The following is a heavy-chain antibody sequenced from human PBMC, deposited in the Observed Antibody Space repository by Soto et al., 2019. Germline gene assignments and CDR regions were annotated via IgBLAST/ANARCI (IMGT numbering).Heavy chain of an antibody. CDR2: MNPNSGNT. V-gene: IGHV1-8*01. Sequence: ASVKVSCKASGYTFTSYDINWVRQATGQGLEWMGWMNPNSGNTGYAQKFQGRVTMTRNTSISTAYMELSSLRSEDTAVYYCARECGSYRRSDDAFDIWGQGTMVTVSS. D-gene: IGHD3-16*02. J-gene: IGHJ3*02. CDR1: GYTFTSYD. CDR3: ARECGSYRRSDDAFDI.